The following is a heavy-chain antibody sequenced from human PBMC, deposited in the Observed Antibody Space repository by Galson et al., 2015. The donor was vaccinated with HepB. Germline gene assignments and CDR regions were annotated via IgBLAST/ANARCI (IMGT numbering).Heavy chain of an antibody. CDR2: IYSGGST. CDR3: DY. V-gene: IGHV3-53*01. D-gene: IGHD2-15*01. Sequence: SLRLSCAASGFTVSSNYMSWVRQAPGKGLEWVSVIYSGGSTYYADSVKGRFTISRDNSKNTLYLQMNSLRAAGSHPLLFDYWGQGTLVTVSS. J-gene: IGHJ4*02. CDR1: GFTVSSNY.